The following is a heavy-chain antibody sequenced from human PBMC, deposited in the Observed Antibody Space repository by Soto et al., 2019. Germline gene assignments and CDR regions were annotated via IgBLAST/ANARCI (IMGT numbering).Heavy chain of an antibody. V-gene: IGHV3-23*01. CDR3: AITPNCGDDCCAGTFRSFDL. Sequence: EVQLLQSGGGLVQPGGSLRLSCAASGFTFSIYAMSWVRQAPGKGLEWVSAISGSGGSIYFANSVKGRFTISRDNSKDTMYLQMTSLRAEDTAVYYCAITPNCGDDCCAGTFRSFDLWGRGTQVTVSS. J-gene: IGHJ2*01. CDR2: ISGSGGSI. D-gene: IGHD2-21*02. CDR1: GFTFSIYA.